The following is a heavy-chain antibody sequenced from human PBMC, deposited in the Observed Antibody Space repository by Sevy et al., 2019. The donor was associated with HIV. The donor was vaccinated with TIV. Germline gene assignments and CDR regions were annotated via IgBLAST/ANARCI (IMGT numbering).Heavy chain of an antibody. J-gene: IGHJ4*02. CDR2: ISSSSSYI. V-gene: IGHV3-21*01. CDR1: GFTFSSYS. CDR3: ARVRSQVAADY. D-gene: IGHD2-15*01. Sequence: GGSLRLSCAASGFTFSSYSMNWVRQAPGKGLEWVSSISSSSSYIYYADSGKGRFTISRDNAKNSLYLQMNSLRAEDTAVYYCARVRSQVAADYWGQGTLVTVSS.